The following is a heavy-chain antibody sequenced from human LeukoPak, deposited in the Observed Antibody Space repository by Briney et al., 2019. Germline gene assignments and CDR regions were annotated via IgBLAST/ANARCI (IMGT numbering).Heavy chain of an antibody. J-gene: IGHJ4*02. CDR3: ARHSPSGITIFGVDSSFQF. D-gene: IGHD3-3*01. CDR2: IYHSGST. Sequence: ASETPSLTCAVSGYSISSGYYWGWIRPPPGKGLEWIGSIYHSGSTYYNPSLKSRVTISVDTSKNQFSLKLSSVTAADTAVYYCARHSPSGITIFGVDSSFQFWGQGTLVTVSS. V-gene: IGHV4-38-2*01. CDR1: GYSISSGYY.